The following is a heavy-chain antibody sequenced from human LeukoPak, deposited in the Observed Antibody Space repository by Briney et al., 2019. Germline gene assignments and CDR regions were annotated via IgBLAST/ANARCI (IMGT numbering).Heavy chain of an antibody. V-gene: IGHV4-59*01. CDR1: GGSISSYY. J-gene: IGHJ5*02. CDR2: IYYSGST. CDR3: ARSSRDGYNLVRFDP. Sequence: KPSGTLSLTCTVSGGSISSYYWSWIRQPPGKGLEWIGYIYYSGSTNYNPSLKSRVTISVDTSKNQFSLKLSSVTAADTAVYYCARSSRDGYNLVRFDPWGQGTLITVSS. D-gene: IGHD5-24*01.